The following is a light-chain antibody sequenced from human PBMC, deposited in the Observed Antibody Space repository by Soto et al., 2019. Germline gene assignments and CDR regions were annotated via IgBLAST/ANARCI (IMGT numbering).Light chain of an antibody. CDR3: QHYDSLPSIT. J-gene: IGKJ5*01. CDR1: QSVSSSS. Sequence: EIVLTQSPGTLSLSPGERATLSCRAIQSVSSSSLAWYQQKPGQAPRLLIYGASSRATGIPHRFSGSGSGTDFTLTITRLEPEDFAVYYCQHYDSLPSITFGQGTRLEIK. V-gene: IGKV3-20*01. CDR2: GAS.